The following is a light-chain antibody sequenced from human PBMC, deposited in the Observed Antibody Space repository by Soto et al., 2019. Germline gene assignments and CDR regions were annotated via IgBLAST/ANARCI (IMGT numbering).Light chain of an antibody. Sequence: EIVLTQSPATLSLSPGDRATLSCRASQSVSTSLAWYQQKPGQPPRLLIYNASKRATGIPVRFSGSGSGTDFTLTISSLQAEDVAVYYCYQYFSTPLTFGGGTKVDIK. J-gene: IGKJ4*01. V-gene: IGKV3-11*01. CDR1: QSVSTS. CDR3: YQYFSTPLT. CDR2: NAS.